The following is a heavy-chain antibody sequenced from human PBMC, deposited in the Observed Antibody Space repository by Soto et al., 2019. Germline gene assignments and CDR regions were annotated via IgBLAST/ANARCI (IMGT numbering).Heavy chain of an antibody. CDR2: INPNSGGT. D-gene: IGHD3-3*01. CDR3: ARGKITLFGVVIPSYHYVMDV. CDR1: GYTFTGYY. V-gene: IGHV1-2*04. Sequence: QVQLVQSGAEVKKPGASVKVSCKASGYTFTGYYMHWVRQAPGQGLEWMGWINPNSGGTNYAQKFQGWVTMTSDTSIRTAYTEERELRCEGTAVYYFARGKITLFGVVIPSYHYVMDVWGKGTTVTVSS. J-gene: IGHJ6*04.